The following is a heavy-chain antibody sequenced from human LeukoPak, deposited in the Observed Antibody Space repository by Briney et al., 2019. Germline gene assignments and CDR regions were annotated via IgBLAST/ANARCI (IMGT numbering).Heavy chain of an antibody. CDR3: AKDIYPYYYYGMDV. CDR1: GFTFDDYA. D-gene: IGHD5/OR15-5a*01. Sequence: QAGGSLRLSCAASGFTFDDYAMHWVRQAPGKGLEWVSGISWNSGSIGYADSVKGRFTISRDNAKNSLYLQMNSLRAEDTALYYRAKDIYPYYYYGMDVWGQGTTVTVSS. V-gene: IGHV3-9*01. CDR2: ISWNSGSI. J-gene: IGHJ6*02.